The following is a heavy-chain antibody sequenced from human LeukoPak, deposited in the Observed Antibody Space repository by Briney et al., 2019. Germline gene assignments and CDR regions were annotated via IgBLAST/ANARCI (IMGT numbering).Heavy chain of an antibody. J-gene: IGHJ4*02. Sequence: GGSLKLSCAASGFTFSSYSMNWVRQAPGKGLEWVSSISSSSSYIYYADSVKGRFTISRGNAKNSLYLQMNSLRAEDTAVYYCARVEKTREWLVRDYFDYWGQGTLVTVSS. D-gene: IGHD6-19*01. CDR1: GFTFSSYS. V-gene: IGHV3-21*01. CDR3: ARVEKTREWLVRDYFDY. CDR2: ISSSSSYI.